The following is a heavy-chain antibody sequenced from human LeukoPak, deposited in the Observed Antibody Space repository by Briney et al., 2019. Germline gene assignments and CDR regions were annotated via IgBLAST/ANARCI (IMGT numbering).Heavy chain of an antibody. Sequence: ASVKVSCKASGYTFTGYYMHWVRQAPGQGLEWMGWINPNSGGTNYAQKFQGRVTMTRDTSISTAYMELSSLRAEDTAVYYCAKARLGEWELGNPFKYYFDYWGQGTLVTVSS. V-gene: IGHV1-2*02. CDR3: AKARLGEWELGNPFKYYFDY. CDR2: INPNSGGT. J-gene: IGHJ4*02. CDR1: GYTFTGYY. D-gene: IGHD1-26*01.